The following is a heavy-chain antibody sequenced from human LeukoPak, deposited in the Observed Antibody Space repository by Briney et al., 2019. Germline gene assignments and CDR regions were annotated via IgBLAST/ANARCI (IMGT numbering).Heavy chain of an antibody. Sequence: GASVKVSCKASGYTFTSYGISWVRQAPGQGLEWMGWISAYNGNTDYAQKLQDRVTMTTDTSTSTAYMELRSLRSDDTAVYYCASARYSGSYQFDYWGQGTLVTVSS. V-gene: IGHV1-18*01. CDR2: ISAYNGNT. CDR1: GYTFTSYG. J-gene: IGHJ4*02. CDR3: ASARYSGSYQFDY. D-gene: IGHD1-26*01.